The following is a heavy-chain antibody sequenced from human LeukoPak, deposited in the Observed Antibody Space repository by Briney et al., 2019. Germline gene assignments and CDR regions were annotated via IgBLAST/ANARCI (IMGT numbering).Heavy chain of an antibody. CDR2: INPNSGGT. V-gene: IGHV1-2*02. Sequence: ASVKVSCKASGYTFTGYCMHWVRQAPGQGLEWMGWINPNSGGTNYAQKFQGRVTMTRDTSISTAYMELSRLRSDDTAVYYCARILSDNYYGDYWGQGTLVTVSS. J-gene: IGHJ4*02. CDR1: GYTFTGYC. D-gene: IGHD3-10*01. CDR3: ARILSDNYYGDY.